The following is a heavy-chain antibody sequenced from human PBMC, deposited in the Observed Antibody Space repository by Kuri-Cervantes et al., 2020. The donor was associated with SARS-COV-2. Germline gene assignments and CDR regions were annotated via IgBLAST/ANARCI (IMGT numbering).Heavy chain of an antibody. CDR2: ISSSSSYI. Sequence: GESLKISCAASGFTFSSYAMHWVRQAPGKGLEWVSSISSSSSYIYYADSVKGRFTISRDNAKNSLYLQMNSLRAEDTAVYYCARAITVTDAFDIWGQGTMVTVSS. CDR1: GFTFSSYA. V-gene: IGHV3-21*01. D-gene: IGHD4-17*01. CDR3: ARAITVTDAFDI. J-gene: IGHJ3*02.